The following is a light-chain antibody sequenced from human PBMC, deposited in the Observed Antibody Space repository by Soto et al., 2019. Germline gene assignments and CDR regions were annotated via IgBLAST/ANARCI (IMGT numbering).Light chain of an antibody. V-gene: IGKV1-39*01. Sequence: DIQMPQSPSSLSASVGDRVTITCRASQSISSYLNWYQQKPGKAPELLIYAASNLKSGVSSRFSGSGSGTDFTLSISSLQPEDFASYHCQQSYSSPYTFGQGTKLEIK. J-gene: IGKJ2*01. CDR1: QSISSY. CDR2: AAS. CDR3: QQSYSSPYT.